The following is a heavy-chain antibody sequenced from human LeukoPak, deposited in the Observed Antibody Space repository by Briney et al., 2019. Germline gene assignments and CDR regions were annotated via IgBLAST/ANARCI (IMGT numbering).Heavy chain of an antibody. CDR1: GFTFSSYT. D-gene: IGHD2-21*01. J-gene: IGHJ4*02. CDR2: ISSSSNYT. CDR3: ASRHDLID. V-gene: IGHV3-21*01. Sequence: GGSMRLSCAASGFTFSSYTMNWVRQAPGKGLEWVSSISSSSNYTYYADSLEGRFTISRDNARNSLYLQMNSLRAEDTAVYYCASRHDLIDWGQGTLVTVSS.